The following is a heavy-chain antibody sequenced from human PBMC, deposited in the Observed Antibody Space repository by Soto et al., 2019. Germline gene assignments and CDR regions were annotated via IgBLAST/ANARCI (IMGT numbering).Heavy chain of an antibody. D-gene: IGHD5-12*01. CDR3: AKRGYDSHYYYYYMDV. Sequence: QVQLVESGGGVVQPGRSLRLSCAASGFTFSSYGMHWVRQAPGKGLEWVAVISYDGSNKYYADSVKGRFTISRDNSKNTLYLQMNSLRAEDTAVYYCAKRGYDSHYYYYYMDVWGKGTTVTVSS. CDR2: ISYDGSNK. CDR1: GFTFSSYG. V-gene: IGHV3-30*18. J-gene: IGHJ6*03.